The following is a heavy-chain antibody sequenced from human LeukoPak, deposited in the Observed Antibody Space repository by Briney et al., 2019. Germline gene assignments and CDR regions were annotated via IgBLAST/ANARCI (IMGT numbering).Heavy chain of an antibody. V-gene: IGHV4-59*12. J-gene: IGHJ4*02. CDR2: IYHSGST. CDR1: GGSISSYY. Sequence: SETLSLTCTVSGGSISSYYWSWIRQPPGKGLEWIGEIYHSGSTNYNPSLKSRVTISVDKSKNQFSLKLSSVTAADTAVYYCATSPGGSGSYYYYFDYWGQGTLVTVSS. D-gene: IGHD3-10*01. CDR3: ATSPGGSGSYYYYFDY.